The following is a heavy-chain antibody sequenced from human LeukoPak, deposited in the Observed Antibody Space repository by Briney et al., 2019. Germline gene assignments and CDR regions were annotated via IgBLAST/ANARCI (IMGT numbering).Heavy chain of an antibody. J-gene: IGHJ4*02. Sequence: SETLSLTCTVSVGSISNYYWSWIRQPAGKGLEWIGRIYSSGTSNYSPSLKSRVTMSVDTSKNQLFLKLSSVTAADTAVYFCARAQATAAAGTSDYFDYWGQGTLVTVSS. V-gene: IGHV4-4*07. D-gene: IGHD6-13*01. CDR2: IYSSGTS. CDR3: ARAQATAAAGTSDYFDY. CDR1: VGSISNYY.